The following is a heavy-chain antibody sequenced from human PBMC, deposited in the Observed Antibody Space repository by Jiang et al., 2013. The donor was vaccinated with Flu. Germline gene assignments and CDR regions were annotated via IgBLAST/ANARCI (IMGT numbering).Heavy chain of an antibody. V-gene: IGHV1-69*04. J-gene: IGHJ6*04. D-gene: IGHD2-8*01. CDR2: LVPVFVIT. CDR3: ARDHLGNCSHGICAYYGLDV. Sequence: MGRLVPVFVITNYAQKFQGRVTISVDKSTSTAYMELNSLKSEDSAIYYCARDHLGNCSHGICAYYGLDVWGKGTTVTVSS.